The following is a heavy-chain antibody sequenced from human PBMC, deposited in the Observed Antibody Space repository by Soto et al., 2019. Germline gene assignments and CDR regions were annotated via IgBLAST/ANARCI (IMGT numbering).Heavy chain of an antibody. CDR1: GHTLTELS. V-gene: IGHV1-24*01. J-gene: IGHJ6*02. D-gene: IGHD6-13*01. Sequence: ASVKVSCKVSGHTLTELSMHWVRQAPGKGLEWMGGFDSEDGETIYAQKFQGSVTLTEDIFTETAYLELSSLTSEDTAVYYCATAIAAADPYGMDDWGQGTTVTVSS. CDR3: ATAIAAADPYGMDD. CDR2: FDSEDGET.